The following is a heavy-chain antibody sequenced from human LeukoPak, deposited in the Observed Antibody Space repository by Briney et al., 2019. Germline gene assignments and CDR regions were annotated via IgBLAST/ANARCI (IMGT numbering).Heavy chain of an antibody. J-gene: IGHJ5*02. CDR2: IYSDGST. CDR1: GFADSTNY. D-gene: IGHD1-26*01. CDR3: ARDQRSESYYPWSWFDP. V-gene: IGHV3-66*02. Sequence: GGSLRLSCAASGFADSTNYLSWVRQAPGKGLEWVSVIYSDGSTYYTDSVKGRFTISRDNSKNTLYLQMNSLRPEDTAVYYCARDQRSESYYPWSWFDPWGQGTLVTVSS.